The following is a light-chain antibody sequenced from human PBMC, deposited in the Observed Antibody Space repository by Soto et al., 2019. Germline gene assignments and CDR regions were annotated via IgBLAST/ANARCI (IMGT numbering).Light chain of an antibody. Sequence: EIVLQQSPATLSLSPGESATLSCRARQSVSRYLAWYQQKPGQAPRLLIYGASTRATDIPARFSGSGSGTEFTLTIRRLQSEDFAVYYCQQYNNWPPVLTVGGGNKVDIK. CDR3: QQYNNWPPVLT. V-gene: IGKV3-15*01. CDR2: GAS. J-gene: IGKJ4*01. CDR1: QSVSRY.